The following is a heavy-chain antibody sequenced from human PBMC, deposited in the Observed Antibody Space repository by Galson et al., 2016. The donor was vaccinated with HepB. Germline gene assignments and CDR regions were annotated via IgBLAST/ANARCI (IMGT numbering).Heavy chain of an antibody. J-gene: IGHJ4*02. D-gene: IGHD3-22*01. CDR3: AKSRYPDTTGYFFPDF. CDR1: GGSISYNYW. V-gene: IGHV4-4*01. Sequence: ETLSLTCAVSGGSISYNYWWSWVRQPPGQGLEWIGQICHSGISNYNPSLKSRVSISVDKSKNHFSLQLTSVTAADTAIYFCAKSRYPDTTGYFFPDFWGQGTLVTVSS. CDR2: ICHSGIS.